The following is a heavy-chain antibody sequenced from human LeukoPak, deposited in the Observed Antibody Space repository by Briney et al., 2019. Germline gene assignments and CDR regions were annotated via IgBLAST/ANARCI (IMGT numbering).Heavy chain of an antibody. D-gene: IGHD5-24*01. CDR3: ARAPRWLQPFDY. CDR1: GYTFTGYY. CDR2: INPNSGGT. V-gene: IGHV1-2*02. J-gene: IGHJ4*02. Sequence: ASVKVSCKPSGYTFTGYYMHWVRQAPGQGLEWMGWINPNSGGTNYAQKFQGRVTMTRDTSISTAYMELSRLRSDDTAVYYCARAPRWLQPFDYWGQGTLVTVSS.